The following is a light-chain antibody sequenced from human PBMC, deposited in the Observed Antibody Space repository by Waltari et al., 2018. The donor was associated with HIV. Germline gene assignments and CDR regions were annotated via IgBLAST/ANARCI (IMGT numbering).Light chain of an antibody. J-gene: IGKJ1*01. CDR1: QSVSSY. CDR3: QQRSNWPPLT. V-gene: IGKV3-11*01. Sequence: DIVLTQSPATLSLSPGERATLSCRARQSVSSYLAWSQQKPGQAPRLLIYDASNRATGIPARFSGSGSGTDFTLTISSLEPEDFAVYDCQQRSNWPPLTFGQGTKVEIK. CDR2: DAS.